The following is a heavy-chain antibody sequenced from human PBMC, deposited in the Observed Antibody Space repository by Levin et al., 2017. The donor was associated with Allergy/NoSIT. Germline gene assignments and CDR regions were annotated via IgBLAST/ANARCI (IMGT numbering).Heavy chain of an antibody. Sequence: AASVKVSCKASGYTFTTYGVTCVRQAPGQGLEWMGWISPYNGNTKYAQKFQGRVTMTTDTSTSTAYMELRSLRSDDTAVYYCARDRRGYGDSPLDYWGQGTLVTVSS. J-gene: IGHJ4*02. D-gene: IGHD4-17*01. CDR2: ISPYNGNT. V-gene: IGHV1-18*01. CDR3: ARDRRGYGDSPLDY. CDR1: GYTFTTYG.